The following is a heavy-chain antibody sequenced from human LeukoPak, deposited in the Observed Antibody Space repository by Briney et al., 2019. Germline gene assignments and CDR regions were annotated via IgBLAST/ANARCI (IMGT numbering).Heavy chain of an antibody. CDR3: ARENRGYNYGYFDY. CDR2: INSGGGAT. V-gene: IGHV3-74*01. D-gene: IGHD5-18*01. Sequence: GGSLRLSCAASGFTFSSSWMHWVRQAPGKGLVWVSRINSGGGATNYADSVKGRFTISRDNAKNTLYLQMNSLRAEDTAVYYCARENRGYNYGYFDYWGQGNLVTVSS. J-gene: IGHJ4*02. CDR1: GFTFSSSW.